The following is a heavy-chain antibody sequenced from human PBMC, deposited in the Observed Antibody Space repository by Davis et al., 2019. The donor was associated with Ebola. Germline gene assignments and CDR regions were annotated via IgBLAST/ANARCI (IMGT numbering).Heavy chain of an antibody. J-gene: IGHJ6*02. CDR3: ARGRGKWLRFYGMDV. Sequence: SETLSPTCAVYGGSFSGYYWSWIRQPPGKGLEWIGEINHSGSTNYNPSLKSRVTISVDTSKNQFSLKLSSVTAADTAVYYCARGRGKWLRFYGMDVWGQGTTVTVSS. V-gene: IGHV4-34*01. CDR1: GGSFSGYY. D-gene: IGHD5-12*01. CDR2: INHSGST.